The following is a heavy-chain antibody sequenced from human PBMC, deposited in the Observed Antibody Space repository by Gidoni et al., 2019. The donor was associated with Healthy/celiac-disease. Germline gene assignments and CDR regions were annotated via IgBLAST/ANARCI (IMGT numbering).Heavy chain of an antibody. Sequence: EVQLVESGGGFVKPGGSLRLSCAASGFTFSNAWMSWVRQAPGKGLEWVGSIKSKTDGGTTDYAAPVKGRFTISRDDSKNTLYLQMNSLKTEDTAVYYCTTDQGAWGPGTLVTVSS. J-gene: IGHJ5*02. CDR1: GFTFSNAW. CDR3: TTDQGA. D-gene: IGHD3-16*01. V-gene: IGHV3-15*01. CDR2: IKSKTDGGTT.